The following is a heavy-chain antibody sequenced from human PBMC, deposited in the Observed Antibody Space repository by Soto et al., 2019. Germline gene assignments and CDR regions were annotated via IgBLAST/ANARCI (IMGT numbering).Heavy chain of an antibody. CDR2: IYYSGST. V-gene: IGHV4-30-4*01. D-gene: IGHD5-12*01. CDR1: GGSISRGDYY. CDR3: ARATGGYDWTFDY. J-gene: IGHJ4*02. Sequence: PSETLSLTCTVSGGSISRGDYYWIWIRQPPGKGLEWIGYIYYSGSTYYNPSLKSRVTISVDTSKNQFSLKLSSVTAADTAVYYCARATGGYDWTFDYWGQGTLVTFSS.